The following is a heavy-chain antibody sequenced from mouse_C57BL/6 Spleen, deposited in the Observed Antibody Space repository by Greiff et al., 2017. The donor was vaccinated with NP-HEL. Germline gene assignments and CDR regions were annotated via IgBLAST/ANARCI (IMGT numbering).Heavy chain of an antibody. CDR2: ISSGGDYI. D-gene: IGHD2-4*01. CDR1: GFTFSSYA. CDR3: TRGYDYDRDYYAMDY. V-gene: IGHV5-9-1*02. J-gene: IGHJ4*01. Sequence: DVKLVESGEGLVKPGGSLKLSCAASGFTFSSYAMSWVRQTPEKRLEWVAYISSGGDYIYYADTVKGRFTISRDNARNTLYLQMSSLKSEDTAMYYCTRGYDYDRDYYAMDYWGQGTSVTVSS.